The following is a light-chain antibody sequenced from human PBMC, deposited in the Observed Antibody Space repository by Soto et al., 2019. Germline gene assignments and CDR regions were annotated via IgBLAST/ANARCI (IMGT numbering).Light chain of an antibody. Sequence: EIVLTQSPVTLSVSPGERVTLSCRASQSVRSNLAWYQQKPGQAPRLLIYGASTRATGIPDRFSGSGSGTEFTLTICSLQSEDFAVYYCQQYSNLPPFTFGPGTKVDIK. J-gene: IGKJ3*01. CDR2: GAS. V-gene: IGKV3-15*01. CDR3: QQYSNLPPFT. CDR1: QSVRSN.